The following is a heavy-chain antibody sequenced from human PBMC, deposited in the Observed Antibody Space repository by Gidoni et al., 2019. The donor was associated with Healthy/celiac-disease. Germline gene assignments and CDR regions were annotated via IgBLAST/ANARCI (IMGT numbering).Heavy chain of an antibody. CDR3: ARVWLSYDSSGYYGESAFDI. J-gene: IGHJ3*02. V-gene: IGHV4-31*03. D-gene: IGHD3-22*01. CDR1: GGSISSGGYY. CDR2: IDYSGST. Sequence: QVQLQESGPGLVKPSQPLSLTCTFSGGSISSGGYYWSWIRQHPGKGLEWIGYIDYSGSTYYNPSLKSRVTISVDTSKNQFSLKLSSVTAADTAVYYCARVWLSYDSSGYYGESAFDIWGQGTMVTVSS.